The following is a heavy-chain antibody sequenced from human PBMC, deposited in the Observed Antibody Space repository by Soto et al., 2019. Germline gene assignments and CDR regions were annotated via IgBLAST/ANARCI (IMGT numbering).Heavy chain of an antibody. CDR1: GGSVSSGSYY. D-gene: IGHD4-17*01. CDR2: IYYSGST. Sequence: SETLSLTCTVSGGSVSSGSYYWSWIRQPPGKGLEWIGYIYYSGSTNYNPSLKSRVTISVDTSKNQFSLKLSSVTAADTAVYYCAREAPTVTTAYNYGMDVWGQGTTVTVSS. V-gene: IGHV4-61*01. J-gene: IGHJ6*02. CDR3: AREAPTVTTAYNYGMDV.